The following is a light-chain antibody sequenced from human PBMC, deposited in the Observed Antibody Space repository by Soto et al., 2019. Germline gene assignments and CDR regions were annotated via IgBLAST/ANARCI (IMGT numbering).Light chain of an antibody. CDR3: QQSNKWPYT. V-gene: IGKV3-15*01. J-gene: IGKJ2*01. CDR1: QSVSSN. Sequence: IVMTQSPATLSVSPGERATLSCRASQSVSSNLAWYQHKPGQAPRLLFYGASTRAAGIPARFSGGGSGTDFTLTISGLQSEDFALYYCQQSNKWPYTFGQGTKLEIK. CDR2: GAS.